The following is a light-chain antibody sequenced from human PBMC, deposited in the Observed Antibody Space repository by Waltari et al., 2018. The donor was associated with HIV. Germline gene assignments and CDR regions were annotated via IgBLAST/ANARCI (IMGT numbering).Light chain of an antibody. CDR2: EVS. CDR3: SSYAGSNNWV. V-gene: IGLV2-8*01. Sequence: QSALTQPPSASGSPGQSLTISSPGTSSDVGGYNHAPWYQQHPGKAPKLMIYEVSKRPSGVPDRFSGSKSGNTASLTVSGLQAEDEADYYCSSYAGSNNWVFGGGTKLTVL. J-gene: IGLJ2*01. CDR1: SSDVGGYNH.